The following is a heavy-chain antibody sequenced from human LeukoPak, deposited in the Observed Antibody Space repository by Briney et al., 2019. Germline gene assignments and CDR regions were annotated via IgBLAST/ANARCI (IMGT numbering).Heavy chain of an antibody. CDR2: IYYSGST. J-gene: IGHJ4*02. CDR1: GGSISSSSYY. Sequence: SETLFLTCTVSGGSISSSSYYWGWIRQPPGKGLEWIGSIYYSGSTYYNPSLKSRVTISVDTSKNQFSLKLSSVTAADTAVYYCLRYGSRNYWGQGTLVTVSS. CDR3: LRYGSRNY. V-gene: IGHV4-39*01. D-gene: IGHD3-10*01.